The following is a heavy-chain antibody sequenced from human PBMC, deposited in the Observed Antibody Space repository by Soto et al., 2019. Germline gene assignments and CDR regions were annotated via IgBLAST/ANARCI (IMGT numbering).Heavy chain of an antibody. CDR3: AKDVYSSSWYGYAFDI. CDR1: GFTFDDYA. Sequence: PGGSLRLSCAASGFTFDDYAMHWVRQAPGKGLEWVSGISWNSGSIGYADAVKGRFTISRDNAKNSLYLQMNSLRAEDTALYYCAKDVYSSSWYGYAFDIWGQGTMVTVSS. J-gene: IGHJ3*02. V-gene: IGHV3-9*01. D-gene: IGHD6-13*01. CDR2: ISWNSGSI.